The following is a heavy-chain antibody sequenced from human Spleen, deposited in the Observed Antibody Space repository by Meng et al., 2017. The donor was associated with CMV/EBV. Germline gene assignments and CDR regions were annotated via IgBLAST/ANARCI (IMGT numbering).Heavy chain of an antibody. V-gene: IGHV1-69*10. CDR2: IIPILGIA. CDR3: ARLLSGGWERGLGDY. J-gene: IGHJ4*02. D-gene: IGHD2-15*01. CDR1: GGTFSSYA. Sequence: SVKVSCKASGGTFSSYAISWVRQAPGQGLEWMGGIIPILGIANYAQKFQGRVTITTDESTSTAYMELSSLRSEDTAVYYCARLLSGGWERGLGDYWGQGTLVTVSS.